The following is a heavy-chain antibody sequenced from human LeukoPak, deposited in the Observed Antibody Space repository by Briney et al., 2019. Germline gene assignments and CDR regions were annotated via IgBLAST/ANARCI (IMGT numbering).Heavy chain of an antibody. J-gene: IGHJ5*02. Sequence: ASVKVSCKASGYTFTSYDINWVRQATGQGLEWMGWMNPNSGNTGYAQKFQGRVTMTRNTSISTACMELSSLRSEDTAVYYCARGLGIAAAGTSVWFDPWGQGTLVTVSS. V-gene: IGHV1-8*01. CDR3: ARGLGIAAAGTSVWFDP. D-gene: IGHD6-13*01. CDR1: GYTFTSYD. CDR2: MNPNSGNT.